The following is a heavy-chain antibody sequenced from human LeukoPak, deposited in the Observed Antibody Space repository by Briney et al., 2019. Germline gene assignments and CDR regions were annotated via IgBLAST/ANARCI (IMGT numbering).Heavy chain of an antibody. D-gene: IGHD4-17*01. V-gene: IGHV4-59*08. CDR3: AGMTTVTMGPYYYFYGMDV. Sequence: SETLSLTCAASGGSISSYYWSWIRQPPGKGLEWIGYIYYSGSTNYNPSLKSRVTISVDTSKNQFSLKLSSVTAADTAVYYCAGMTTVTMGPYYYFYGMDVWGQGTTVTVSS. J-gene: IGHJ6*02. CDR1: GGSISSYY. CDR2: IYYSGST.